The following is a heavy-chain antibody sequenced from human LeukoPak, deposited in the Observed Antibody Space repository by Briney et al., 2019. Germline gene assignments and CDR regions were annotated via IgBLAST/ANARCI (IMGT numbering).Heavy chain of an antibody. Sequence: GGSLSLSCAASGFTFSIYGVHWVRQAPGRGLEWVAFIRYEGSNKYYADPVKGRFTISRDNSKNTLYLQMNSLRAEDTAVYYCAKDSTPAKTTALSYYFDYWGQGTLVTVSS. V-gene: IGHV3-30*02. CDR2: IRYEGSNK. D-gene: IGHD4-11*01. CDR3: AKDSTPAKTTALSYYFDY. J-gene: IGHJ4*02. CDR1: GFTFSIYG.